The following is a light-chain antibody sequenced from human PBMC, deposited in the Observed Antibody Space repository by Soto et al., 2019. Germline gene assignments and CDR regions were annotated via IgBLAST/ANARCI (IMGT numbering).Light chain of an antibody. CDR1: QSVGTK. J-gene: IGKJ1*01. CDR2: GAS. CDR3: QQYSSWLWT. Sequence: EIVLSQSPGTLSLSTGERATLSCRASQSVGTKLAWYQQTPGQAPRLLIYGASNRATGVPAGISGSVSGTEFTLTIASLQSEDFAVYYCQQYSSWLWTFGQGTKVDIK. V-gene: IGKV3-15*01.